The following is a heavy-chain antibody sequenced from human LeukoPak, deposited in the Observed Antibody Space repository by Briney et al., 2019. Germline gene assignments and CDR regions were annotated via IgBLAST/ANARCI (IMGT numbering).Heavy chain of an antibody. CDR2: ISRSGST. CDR1: GYSISSGYY. Sequence: PSETLSLTCTVSGYSISSGYYWGWIRQPPGKGLKWIGCISRSGSTYYNPSLKSRVTISVDTSKNQFSLKLSSLTAADTAVYYCARDDLEGIAAAWGQGTLVTVSS. D-gene: IGHD6-13*01. V-gene: IGHV4-38-2*02. J-gene: IGHJ4*02. CDR3: ARDDLEGIAAA.